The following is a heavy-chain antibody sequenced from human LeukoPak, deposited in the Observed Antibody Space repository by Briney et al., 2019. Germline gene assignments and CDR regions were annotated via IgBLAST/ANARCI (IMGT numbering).Heavy chain of an antibody. V-gene: IGHV4-39*01. CDR2: MFRSGVT. J-gene: IGHJ6*03. CDR3: ARRLVAGFYYYMDV. D-gene: IGHD5-12*01. CDR1: GGSLSSSSYY. Sequence: SETLSLTCSVSGGSLSSSSYYWVWIRQPPGKGLGWIGSMFRSGVTYYNPSLKSRVTISADTSKNQFSLKLSSVTAADTAVYYCARRLVAGFYYYMDVWGKGTTVTVSS.